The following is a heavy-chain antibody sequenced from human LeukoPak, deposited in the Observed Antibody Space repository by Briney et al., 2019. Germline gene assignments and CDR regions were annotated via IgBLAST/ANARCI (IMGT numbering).Heavy chain of an antibody. J-gene: IGHJ6*02. CDR3: AAITIFYYGMDV. D-gene: IGHD3-9*01. CDR1: GGSISSSSYY. Sequence: SETLSLTCTVSGGSISSSSYYWGWIRQPPGKGLEWIGSMYYSGSTYYNPSLKSRVTISVDTSKNQFSLKLSSVTAADTAVYYCAAITIFYYGMDVWGQGTTVTVSS. V-gene: IGHV4-39*01. CDR2: MYYSGST.